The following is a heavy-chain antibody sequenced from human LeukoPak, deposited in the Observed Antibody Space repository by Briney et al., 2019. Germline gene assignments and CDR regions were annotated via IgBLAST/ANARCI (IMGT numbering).Heavy chain of an antibody. D-gene: IGHD5-24*01. CDR1: GGSISSGSYY. J-gene: IGHJ4*02. CDR2: IYTSGST. V-gene: IGHV4-61*02. Sequence: SETLSLTCTVSGGSISSGSYYWSWIRQPAGKGLEWIGRIYTSGSTNYNPSLKSRVTISVDTSKNQFSLKLSSVTAADTAVNYCASSRRDGYDYWGQGTLVTVSS. CDR3: ASSRRDGYDY.